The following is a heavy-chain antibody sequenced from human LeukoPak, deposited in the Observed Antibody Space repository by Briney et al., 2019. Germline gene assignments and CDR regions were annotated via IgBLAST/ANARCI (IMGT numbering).Heavy chain of an antibody. D-gene: IGHD1-26*01. CDR2: ISSGSGAI. Sequence: GGSLRLSCVGSGFTFSRYSMTWVRQAPGKGLEWVSYISSGSGAIYYTDSLKGRSTISRDNAKKSLYLQMNSLRAEDTAVYYCARKLGSSNWFDPWGQGTLVTVSS. CDR1: GFTFSRYS. V-gene: IGHV3-48*04. CDR3: ARKLGSSNWFDP. J-gene: IGHJ5*02.